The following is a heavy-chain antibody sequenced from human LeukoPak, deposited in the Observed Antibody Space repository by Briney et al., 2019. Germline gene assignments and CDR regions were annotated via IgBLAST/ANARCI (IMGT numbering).Heavy chain of an antibody. CDR2: IKPNSGVT. CDR1: GYNFTDFY. V-gene: IGHV1-2*02. D-gene: IGHD1-14*01. J-gene: IGHJ5*01. Sequence: VSVKVSCKTSGYNFTDFYIHWVRQAPGQGLEWMGLIKPNSGVTKYAEKFQGRVTMTTETSMSTAFMELSRLRSDDTADYYCARDPPMAGTPSLDSWGQGTPVIVSS. CDR3: ARDPPMAGTPSLDS.